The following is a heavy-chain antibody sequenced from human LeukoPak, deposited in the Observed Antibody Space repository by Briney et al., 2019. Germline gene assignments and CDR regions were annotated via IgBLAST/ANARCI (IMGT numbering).Heavy chain of an antibody. CDR1: GYTFTRYY. J-gene: IGHJ6*03. CDR3: ARDPKNTYYMDV. D-gene: IGHD1/OR15-1a*01. CDR2: IDPNNVGT. V-gene: IGHV1-2*02. Sequence: GAAVKVSCKASGYTFTRYYIHWVRQAPGQGLEWMGWIDPNNVGTKFAQTFQGQVTMTRDTSISTAYMELSRLRSDDTAVYYCARDPKNTYYMDVWGKGTTVSVSS.